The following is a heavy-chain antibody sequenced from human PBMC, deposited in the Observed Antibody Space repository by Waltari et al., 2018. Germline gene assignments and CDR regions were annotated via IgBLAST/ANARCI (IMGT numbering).Heavy chain of an antibody. CDR1: GGSFSGYY. CDR3: ARGLDYDFWSGSDY. Sequence: QVQLQQWGAGLLKPSETLSLTCAVYGGSFSGYYWSWIRQPPGKGLEWIGEINHSGSTNYNPSLKSRVTISVDTSKNQFSLKLSSVTAADTAVYYCARGLDYDFWSGSDYWGQGTLVTVSS. D-gene: IGHD3-3*01. CDR2: INHSGST. J-gene: IGHJ4*02. V-gene: IGHV4-34*01.